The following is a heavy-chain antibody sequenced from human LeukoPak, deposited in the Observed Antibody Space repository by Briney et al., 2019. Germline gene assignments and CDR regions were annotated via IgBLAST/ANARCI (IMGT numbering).Heavy chain of an antibody. CDR3: ARKGDYGDLPFDY. CDR1: RYTFTGYY. D-gene: IGHD4-17*01. Sequence: GASVTVSCKASRYTFTGYYIHWVRQAPGQGLEWMGWINPNSGGTNYAQKFQGRVTMTRDTSISTAYMELNTLRSDDTAVYYCARKGDYGDLPFDYWGQGTLVTVSS. V-gene: IGHV1-2*02. J-gene: IGHJ4*02. CDR2: INPNSGGT.